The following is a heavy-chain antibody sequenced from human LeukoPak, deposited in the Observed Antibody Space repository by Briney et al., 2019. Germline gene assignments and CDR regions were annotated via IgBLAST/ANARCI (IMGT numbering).Heavy chain of an antibody. J-gene: IGHJ5*02. CDR2: INIGGTNT. CDR3: ATDGAGFDT. CDR1: GVTLNDYY. Sequence: PGGSLRLSCAASGVTLNDYYMSWIRQAPGKGLEWLSYINIGGTNTHYADSVKGRFTISRDNAKKSLYLEMNNLRAEDTAVYYCATDGAGFDTWGQGVLVTVSS. V-gene: IGHV3-11*01.